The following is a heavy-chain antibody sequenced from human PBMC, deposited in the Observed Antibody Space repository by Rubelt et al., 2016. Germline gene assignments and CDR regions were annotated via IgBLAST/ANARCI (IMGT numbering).Heavy chain of an antibody. CDR2: ISHGGIT. V-gene: IGHV4-34*01. J-gene: IGHJ4*02. Sequence: QVQLQQWGAGLLKPSETLSLTCAFYGGSFSAYYWAWIRQPPGKGLEWIGEISHGGITNYKPSLKSRVTISLDTSKNQFTLLLASLTVAVTSVYYCAGATVTTVDWGQVTLVTVSS. D-gene: IGHD4-17*01. CDR1: GGSFSAYY. CDR3: AGATVTTVD.